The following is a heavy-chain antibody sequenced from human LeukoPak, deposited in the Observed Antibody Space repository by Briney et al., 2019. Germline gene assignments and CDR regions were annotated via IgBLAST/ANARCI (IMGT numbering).Heavy chain of an antibody. Sequence: PSGTLSLTCAVSGGSISSSNWWSWVRHPPGKGLEWIGEIYNSGSTNYNPSLKSRVTISVDKSKNQFSLKLSSVTAADTAVYYCASLGPYYDYVWGSYRNYFDYWGQGTLVTVSS. V-gene: IGHV4-4*02. D-gene: IGHD3-16*02. CDR2: IYNSGST. J-gene: IGHJ4*02. CDR3: ASLGPYYDYVWGSYRNYFDY. CDR1: GGSISSSNW.